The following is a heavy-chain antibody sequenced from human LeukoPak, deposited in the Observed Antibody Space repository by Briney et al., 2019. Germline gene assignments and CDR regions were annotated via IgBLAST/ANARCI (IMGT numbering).Heavy chain of an antibody. Sequence: GESLKISCKGSGYSFTSYWIGWVRQMPGKGLEWMGIIYPGDSDTRYSPSLQGQVTISADKSISTAYLQWSSLKASDTAMYYCARLYYYDSSGYAPFGYWGQGTLVTVSS. V-gene: IGHV5-51*01. D-gene: IGHD3-22*01. CDR2: IYPGDSDT. CDR3: ARLYYYDSSGYAPFGY. CDR1: GYSFTSYW. J-gene: IGHJ4*02.